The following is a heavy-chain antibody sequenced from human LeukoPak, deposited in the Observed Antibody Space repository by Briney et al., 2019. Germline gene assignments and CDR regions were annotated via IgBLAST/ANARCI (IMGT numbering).Heavy chain of an antibody. CDR3: ARGGAARPDY. CDR1: GFTFSNYG. D-gene: IGHD6-6*01. V-gene: IGHV3-48*01. Sequence: GGSLRLSCAASGFTFSNYGMNWVRQAPGEGLEWVAYLSSSSSTRNYADSVMGRFTISRDNARNSLYLEVNGLRVEDTAVYYCARGGAARPDYWGLGTLVTVSS. CDR2: LSSSSSTR. J-gene: IGHJ4*02.